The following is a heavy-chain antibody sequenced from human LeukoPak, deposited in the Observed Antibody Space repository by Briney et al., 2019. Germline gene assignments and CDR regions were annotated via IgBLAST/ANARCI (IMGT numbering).Heavy chain of an antibody. CDR1: GGSISSYY. CDR3: AGIREAAVEWGFPGSAP. V-gene: IGHV4-59*01. Sequence: SETLSLTCTVSGGSISSYYWSWIRQPPGKGLEWIGYIFYSGSTNYNPSLKSRVTTSVDTSKNQFSLKLSSVTAADTAVYYCAGIREAAVEWGFPGSAPWGRETLVTVSS. CDR2: IFYSGST. D-gene: IGHD3-10*01. J-gene: IGHJ5*02.